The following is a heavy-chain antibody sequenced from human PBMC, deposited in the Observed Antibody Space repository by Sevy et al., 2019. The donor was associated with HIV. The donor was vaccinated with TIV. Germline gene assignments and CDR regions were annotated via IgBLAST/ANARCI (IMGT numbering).Heavy chain of an antibody. D-gene: IGHD6-13*01. CDR2: IVPSFDLS. V-gene: IGHV1-69*13. J-gene: IGHJ3*01. CDR3: ARPQRPSGYSSSGDAFDV. Sequence: ASVKVSCKASGVTFSGYAIYWVRQTPGQGLEWMGWIVPSFDLSKYAQKFQGRVTFTADESTDTAYMKLSSLRSDDTAVYYCARPQRPSGYSSSGDAFDVWGQGTMVTVSS. CDR1: GVTFSGYA.